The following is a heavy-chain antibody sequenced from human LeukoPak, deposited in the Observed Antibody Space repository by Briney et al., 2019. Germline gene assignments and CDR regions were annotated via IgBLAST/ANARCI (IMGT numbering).Heavy chain of an antibody. V-gene: IGHV5-51*01. Sequence: GGSLRLSCKGSGYSFTSYWIGWVRQMPGKGLEWMEIIYPGDSDTRYSPSFQGQVTISADKSISTAYLQWSSLKASDTAMYYCARYYCSSTSCYGFDYWGQGTLVTVSS. CDR2: IYPGDSDT. CDR1: GYSFTSYW. J-gene: IGHJ4*02. D-gene: IGHD2-2*01. CDR3: ARYYCSSTSCYGFDY.